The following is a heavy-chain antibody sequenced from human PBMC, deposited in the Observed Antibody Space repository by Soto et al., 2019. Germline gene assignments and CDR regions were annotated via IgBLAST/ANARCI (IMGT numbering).Heavy chain of an antibody. CDR2: IHYSGTT. Sequence: PSETLSLTCTVSGGSISSSSYYWGWIRQPPGKGLEWIGYIHYSGTTYYNPSLKSRVTISVDTSKNQFSLKLSSVTAADTAVYFCARDKSLTTDFDYWGQGTLVTVS. D-gene: IGHD3-22*01. J-gene: IGHJ4*02. V-gene: IGHV4-30-4*08. CDR1: GGSISSSSYY. CDR3: ARDKSLTTDFDY.